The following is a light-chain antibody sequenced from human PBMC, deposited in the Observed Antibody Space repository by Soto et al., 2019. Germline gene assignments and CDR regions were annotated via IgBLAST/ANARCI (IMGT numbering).Light chain of an antibody. Sequence: EIVLTQSPGTLSFFPGERATLSCRASRSVTNNYLAWHQQKPGQAPRLLIYDASTRATGVPARFSGSGSGTEFTLTISSLQSEDFAVYFCQQYNNWPPYTFGQGTKVDIK. CDR3: QQYNNWPPYT. V-gene: IGKV3D-15*01. CDR1: RSVTNN. CDR2: DAS. J-gene: IGKJ2*01.